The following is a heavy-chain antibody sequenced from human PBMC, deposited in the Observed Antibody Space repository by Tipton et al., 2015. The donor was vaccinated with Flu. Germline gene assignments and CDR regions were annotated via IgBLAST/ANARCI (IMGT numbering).Heavy chain of an antibody. J-gene: IGHJ4*02. CDR1: GGSIRSSSYY. D-gene: IGHD3-22*01. CDR2: ILYGGST. Sequence: TLSLTCTVSGGSIRSSSYYWGWIRQPPGKGPEWIGSILYGGSTYYNPSLKSRATISLDTSKNQFSLKLSSVTAADTAVYYCARDDSGFNDYGGPGNLVTVSS. V-gene: IGHV4-39*07. CDR3: ARDDSGFNDY.